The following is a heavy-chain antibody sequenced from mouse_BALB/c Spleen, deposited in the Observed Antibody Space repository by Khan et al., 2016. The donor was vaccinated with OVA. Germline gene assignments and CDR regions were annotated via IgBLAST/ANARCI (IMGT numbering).Heavy chain of an antibody. CDR2: IFPGSVST. V-gene: IGHV1-9*01. J-gene: IGHJ3*01. CDR1: GYTFSSYW. CDR3: AIGGYGGFAY. D-gene: IGHD2-2*01. Sequence: QVQLQQSGGDLMKPGASVKISCKATGYTFSSYWIEWVKQRPGHGLEWIGQIFPGSVSTTYNEKFKGKATFTADTSSNTAYMQLSSLTSEDSAAYYCAIGGYGGFAYWGQGTLVTVSA.